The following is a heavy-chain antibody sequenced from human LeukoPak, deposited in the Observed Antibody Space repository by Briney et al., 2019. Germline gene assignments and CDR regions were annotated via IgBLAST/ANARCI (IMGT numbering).Heavy chain of an antibody. CDR1: GFTFDDYG. V-gene: IGHV3-20*04. J-gene: IGHJ4*02. Sequence: GGSLRLSRAASGFTFDDYGMSWVRQAPGKGLEWVSGINWNGGSTGYADSVKGRFTISRDNAKNSLYLQMNSLRAEDTALYYCARDVDYSNFDYWGQGTLVTVSS. CDR2: INWNGGST. CDR3: ARDVDYSNFDY. D-gene: IGHD4-11*01.